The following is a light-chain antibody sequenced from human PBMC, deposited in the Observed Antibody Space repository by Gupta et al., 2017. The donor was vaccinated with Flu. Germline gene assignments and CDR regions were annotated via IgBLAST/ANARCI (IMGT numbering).Light chain of an antibody. Sequence: TSSDVGGYNYVSWYQQHPGKAPKLMISEVSNRPSGVSNRFSGSKSGNTASLTISGLQAEDEADYYCSSYTSSSTLVFGTGTKVTVL. J-gene: IGLJ1*01. V-gene: IGLV2-14*01. CDR1: SSDVGGYNY. CDR3: SSYTSSSTLV. CDR2: EVS.